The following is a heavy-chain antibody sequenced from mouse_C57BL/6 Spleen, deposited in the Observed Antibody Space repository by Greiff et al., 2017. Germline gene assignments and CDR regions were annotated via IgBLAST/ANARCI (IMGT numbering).Heavy chain of an antibody. J-gene: IGHJ4*01. Sequence: DVMLVESGGDLVKPGGSLKLSCAASGFTFSSYGMSWVRQTPDKRLEWVATISSGGSYTYYPDSVKGRFTISRDNAKNTLYLQMSSLKSEDTAMYYCARLGGTDYAMDYWGQGTSVTVSS. CDR1: GFTFSSYG. D-gene: IGHD3-3*01. CDR2: ISSGGSYT. CDR3: ARLGGTDYAMDY. V-gene: IGHV5-6*02.